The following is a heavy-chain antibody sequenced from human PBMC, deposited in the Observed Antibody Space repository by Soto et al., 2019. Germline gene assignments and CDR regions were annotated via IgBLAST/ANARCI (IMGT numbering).Heavy chain of an antibody. Sequence: GGSLRLSCAASGFSFSSHSMKWVRQAPGKGLEWVSYISSSGSTIYYADTVKGRFTISRDNAKNSLYLQMNSLIDDDTAVFYCARGRGYCGGTNCYLDYWGQGALVTVSS. D-gene: IGHD2-21*01. V-gene: IGHV3-48*02. CDR1: GFSFSSHS. J-gene: IGHJ4*02. CDR3: ARGRGYCGGTNCYLDY. CDR2: ISSSGSTI.